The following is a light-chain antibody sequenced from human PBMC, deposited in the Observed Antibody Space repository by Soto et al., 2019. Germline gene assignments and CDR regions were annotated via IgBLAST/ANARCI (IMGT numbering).Light chain of an antibody. CDR1: QSISSW. CDR3: LGWT. J-gene: IGKJ1*01. V-gene: IGKV1-5*01. Sequence: DIQMTQSPSTLSASVGDRVTITCRASQSISSWLAWYQQKPGKAPKLLIYDASSLESGVPSRFSGSGSGTEFTLTLSSLPPDDFATYYSLGWTFGQGTKVEIK. CDR2: DAS.